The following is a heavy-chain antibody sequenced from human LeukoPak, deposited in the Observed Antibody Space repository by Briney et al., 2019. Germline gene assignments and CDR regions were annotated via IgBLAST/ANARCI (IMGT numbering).Heavy chain of an antibody. D-gene: IGHD3-22*01. CDR3: ARQGVQPSYYDSSGTGLYFDY. J-gene: IGHJ4*02. CDR2: IIPIFGTA. V-gene: IGHV1-69*05. Sequence: SVKVSCKASGGTFNSYAISWVRQAPGQGLEWMGRIIPIFGTANYAQKFQGRVTITTDESTSTAYMELSSLRSEDTAVYYCARQGVQPSYYDSSGTGLYFDYWGQGTLVTVSS. CDR1: GGTFNSYA.